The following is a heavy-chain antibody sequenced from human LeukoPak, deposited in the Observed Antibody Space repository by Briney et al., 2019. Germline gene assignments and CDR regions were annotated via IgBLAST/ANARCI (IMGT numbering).Heavy chain of an antibody. CDR1: GYTFTSYY. D-gene: IGHD3-10*01. V-gene: IGHV1-46*01. CDR3: ASELSRGDEGFDY. J-gene: IGHJ4*02. Sequence: GASVKVSCKASGYTFTSYYMHWVRQAPGQGLEWMGIINPSGGSTSYAQKFQGRVSMTRDTSTSTVYMELRSLRSEDTAVYYCASELSRGDEGFDYWGQVTLVTVSS. CDR2: INPSGGST.